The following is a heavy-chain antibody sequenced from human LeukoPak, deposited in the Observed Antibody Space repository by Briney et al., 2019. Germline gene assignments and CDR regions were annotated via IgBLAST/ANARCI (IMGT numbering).Heavy chain of an antibody. J-gene: IGHJ4*02. CDR3: MTAAGYNFGQY. V-gene: IGHV3-23*05. CDR2: LYIGGNT. CDR1: GFTFSSYC. Sequence: PGGSLRLSCAASGFTFSSYCMSWVRQAPGKGLEWVSALYIGGNTYYADSVRGRFTISRDNSKNTLYLQMNSLRAEDTAIYYCMTAAGYNFGQYWGQGTLVTVSS. D-gene: IGHD5-18*01.